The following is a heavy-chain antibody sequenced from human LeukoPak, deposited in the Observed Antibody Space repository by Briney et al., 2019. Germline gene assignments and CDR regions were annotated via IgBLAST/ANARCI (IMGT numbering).Heavy chain of an antibody. D-gene: IGHD3-22*01. J-gene: IGHJ4*02. Sequence: SETLSLTCTVSGGSVSSYYWSWIRQPPGKGLEWIGYIYYSGSTNYNPSLKSRVTISVDTSKNQFSLKLSSVTAADTAVYYCAREPYYYDSSGYYYYYFDYWGQGTLVTVSS. CDR3: AREPYYYDSSGYYYYYFDY. V-gene: IGHV4-59*02. CDR1: GGSVSSYY. CDR2: IYYSGST.